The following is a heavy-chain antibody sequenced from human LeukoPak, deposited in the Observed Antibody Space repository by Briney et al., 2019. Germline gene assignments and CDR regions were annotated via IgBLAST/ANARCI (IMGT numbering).Heavy chain of an antibody. CDR2: IWYDGGNK. D-gene: IGHD1-26*01. Sequence: GGSLRLSCAASGFTFSSYGMHWVRQAPGKGLEWVAVIWYDGGNKYYADSVKGRFTISRDNSKNTLYLQMNSLRAEDTAVYYCARGRSWELPFDYWGQGTLVTVSS. CDR1: GFTFSSYG. J-gene: IGHJ4*02. V-gene: IGHV3-33*01. CDR3: ARGRSWELPFDY.